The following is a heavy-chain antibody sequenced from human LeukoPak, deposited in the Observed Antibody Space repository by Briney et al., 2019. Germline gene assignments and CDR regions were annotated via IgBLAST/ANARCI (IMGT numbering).Heavy chain of an antibody. Sequence: GGSLRLSCAASGFTFSSYDMHWVRQATGKGLEWVSAIGTAGDTYYPGSVKGRFTISRDNAKNTLYLQMNSLRAEDTAVYYCARGYSGYFYYWGQGTLVTVCS. V-gene: IGHV3-13*04. CDR2: IGTAGDT. CDR3: ARGYSGYFYY. J-gene: IGHJ4*02. CDR1: GFTFSSYD. D-gene: IGHD5-12*01.